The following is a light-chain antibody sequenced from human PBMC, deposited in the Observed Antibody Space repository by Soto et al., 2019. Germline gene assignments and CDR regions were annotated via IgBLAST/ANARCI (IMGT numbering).Light chain of an antibody. J-gene: IGLJ2*01. CDR3: TSYASGSSHVV. Sequence: QSVLTQAASVSGSPGQSITLSCTGTSSDIGGYDYVSWYQRHPGKAPKLIIYDVNNRPSGISNRFSGSKSGNTASLTISGLQAEDEADYYCTSYASGSSHVVFGGGTKLTVL. V-gene: IGLV2-14*01. CDR1: SSDIGGYDY. CDR2: DVN.